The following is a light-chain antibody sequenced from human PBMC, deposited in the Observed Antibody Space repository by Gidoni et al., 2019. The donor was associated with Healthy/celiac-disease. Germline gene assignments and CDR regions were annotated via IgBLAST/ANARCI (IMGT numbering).Light chain of an antibody. CDR1: KLGDKY. V-gene: IGLV3-1*01. Sequence: SSELTQPPSVSVSPGQTASITCSGDKLGDKYACWYQQKPGQSPVLVISQDSKRPSGIPERFSGSNSGNTATLTISGTQAMDEADYYCQAWDSSKVFGGGTKLTVL. J-gene: IGLJ2*01. CDR2: QDS. CDR3: QAWDSSKV.